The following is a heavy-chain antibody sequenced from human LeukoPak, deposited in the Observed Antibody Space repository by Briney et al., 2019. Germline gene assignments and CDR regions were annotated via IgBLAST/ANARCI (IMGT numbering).Heavy chain of an antibody. J-gene: IGHJ3*02. Sequence: PGGSLRLSCAASGFTFDDYAMHWVRQAPTKGLEWDSLISADGRRTYYADSVKGRFTISRDNSKNSLDLQMNSLRTEDTALYYCTKGHYSDYSGSPSIWGQGTMVIVSS. D-gene: IGHD3-22*01. V-gene: IGHV3-43*02. CDR3: TKGHYSDYSGSPSI. CDR1: GFTFDDYA. CDR2: ISADGRRT.